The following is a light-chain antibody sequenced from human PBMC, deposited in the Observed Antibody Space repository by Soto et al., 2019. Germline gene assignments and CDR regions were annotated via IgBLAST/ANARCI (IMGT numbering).Light chain of an antibody. Sequence: QSVLTQPPSASGTPGQRVTISCSGSSSNIGSNYVYWYQQLPGTAPKLLIYRNNQRPSGVPDRFSGSKSGTSASLAISGLRSEDGADYYCAAWDDSLSGVVFCGGTKLTVL. V-gene: IGLV1-47*01. CDR1: SSNIGSNY. CDR3: AAWDDSLSGVV. CDR2: RNN. J-gene: IGLJ2*01.